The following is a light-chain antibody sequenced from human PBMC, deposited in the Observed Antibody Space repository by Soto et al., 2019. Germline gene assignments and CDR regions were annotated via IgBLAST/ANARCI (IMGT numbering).Light chain of an antibody. CDR2: GAS. CDR3: QQYGSSPT. J-gene: IGKJ3*01. V-gene: IGKV3-20*01. Sequence: PGDRATLSCRASQSVSSSYLAWYQQKPGQAPRLLIYGASSRATGIPDRFSGSGSGTDFTLTISRLEPEDFAVYYCQQYGSSPTFGPGTKVDIK. CDR1: QSVSSSY.